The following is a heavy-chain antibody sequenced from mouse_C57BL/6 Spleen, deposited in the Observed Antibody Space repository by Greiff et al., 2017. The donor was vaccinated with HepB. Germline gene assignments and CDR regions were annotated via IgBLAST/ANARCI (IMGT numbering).Heavy chain of an antibody. CDR3: VRDYYGSSLAGCAY. V-gene: IGHV10-1*01. CDR1: GFSFNTYA. CDR2: IRSKSNNYAT. D-gene: IGHD1-1*01. J-gene: IGHJ3*01. Sequence: EVTLVESGGGLVQPKGSLKLSCAASGFSFNTYAMNWVRQAPGQGLEWVARIRSKSNNYATYYADSVKDRFTISRDDSESMLYLQMNNLKPEDTASYYCVRDYYGSSLAGCAYWGQGTLVTVSA.